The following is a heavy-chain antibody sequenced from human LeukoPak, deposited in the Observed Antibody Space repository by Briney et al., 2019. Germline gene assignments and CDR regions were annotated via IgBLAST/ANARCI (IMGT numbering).Heavy chain of an antibody. CDR1: GGSISNYY. J-gene: IGHJ4*02. CDR3: AGHHPRNTVDF. V-gene: IGHV4-59*08. Sequence: SSETLPLTCTVSGGSISNYYWSWIRQPPGKGLEWIGYISHSGSTNYSPSLKSRVTISLDTSKNQFSLKLSSVTAADTAVYYCAGHHPRNTVDFWGQGTLVTVSS. CDR2: ISHSGST. D-gene: IGHD2-8*02.